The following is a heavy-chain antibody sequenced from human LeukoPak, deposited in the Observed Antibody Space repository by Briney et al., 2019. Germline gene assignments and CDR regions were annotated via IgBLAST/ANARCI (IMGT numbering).Heavy chain of an antibody. CDR2: ISGSGGST. Sequence: PGGSLRLSCAASGFTFSSYSMNWVRQAPGKGLEWVSGISGSGGSTYYADSVKGRFTISRDNSKNTLYLQMNSPRAEDTAVYYCAILPGYSSSWYEVDYWGQGTLVTVSS. J-gene: IGHJ4*02. V-gene: IGHV3-23*01. CDR3: AILPGYSSSWYEVDY. CDR1: GFTFSSYS. D-gene: IGHD6-13*01.